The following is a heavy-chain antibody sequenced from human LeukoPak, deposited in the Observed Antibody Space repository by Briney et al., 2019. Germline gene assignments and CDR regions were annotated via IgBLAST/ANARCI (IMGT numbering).Heavy chain of an antibody. D-gene: IGHD3-16*02. J-gene: IGHJ5*02. CDR1: GYTFSSHY. Sequence: ASVKVSCKASGYTFSSHYMHWVRQAPGQGLEWMGIINPSGTGTSYAQKSQGRVTITRDTSTSTAYMELSSLRSDDTAVYYCARGPLIGGDNWFDPWGQGTLVTVSS. CDR2: INPSGTGT. CDR3: ARGPLIGGDNWFDP. V-gene: IGHV1-46*01.